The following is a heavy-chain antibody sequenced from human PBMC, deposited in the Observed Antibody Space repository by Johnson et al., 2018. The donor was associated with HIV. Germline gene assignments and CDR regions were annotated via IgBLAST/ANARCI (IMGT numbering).Heavy chain of an antibody. D-gene: IGHD3-3*01. V-gene: IGHV3-30*18. CDR2: ISYDGNNK. CDR3: AKTIFGVVSDALDI. Sequence: QVLLVESGGGVVQPGRSLRLSCAASGFTFSSYGMHWVRQAPGKGLEWVAVISYDGNNKYYADSVKGRFTISRDNSTNALYLQMNSLRTEDTAMYYCAKTIFGVVSDALDIWGQGTMVIVSS. J-gene: IGHJ3*02. CDR1: GFTFSSYG.